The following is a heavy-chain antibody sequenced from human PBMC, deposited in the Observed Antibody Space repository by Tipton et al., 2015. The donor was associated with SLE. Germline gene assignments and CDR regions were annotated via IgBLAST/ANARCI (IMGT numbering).Heavy chain of an antibody. CDR1: GGSISSSSYY. J-gene: IGHJ1*01. V-gene: IGHV4-39*07. CDR2: IYYSGSN. D-gene: IGHD6-19*01. Sequence: TLSLTCTVSGGSISSSSYYWGWIRQPPGKGLEWIGSIYYSGSNYYNPSLKSRVTISVDTSKNQFSLKLSSVTAADTAVYYCARRSWSSGWPRGQYFQHWGQGTLVTVSS. CDR3: ARRSWSSGWPRGQYFQH.